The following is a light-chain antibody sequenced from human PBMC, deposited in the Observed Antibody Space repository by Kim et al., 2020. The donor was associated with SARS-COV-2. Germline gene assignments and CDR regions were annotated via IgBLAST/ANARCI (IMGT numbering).Light chain of an antibody. Sequence: VNFSRPRSPGRVARSYVQVYPPRPGTAPPTVVFGGNQRPSGVPDRFSGSIDSSSNSASLTISGLKTEDEAVYYCQSYDSNNWIFGGGTKVTVL. CDR1: PGRVARSY. V-gene: IGLV6-57*03. CDR3: QSYDSNNWI. CDR2: GGN. J-gene: IGLJ2*01.